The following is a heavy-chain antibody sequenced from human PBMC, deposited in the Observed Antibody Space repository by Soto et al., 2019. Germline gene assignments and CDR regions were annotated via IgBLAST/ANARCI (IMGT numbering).Heavy chain of an antibody. CDR1: GYIFINYY. J-gene: IGHJ4*02. CDR2: INPSGGST. CDR3: ARGNNYFSGTYAKIDY. Sequence: ASVKVSCKASGYIFINYYMHWVRRAPGQGLEWMAKINPSGGSTNYAQKFQGRITITRDRSTSTVFMDLSGLRSQDTAVYFCARGNNYFSGTYAKIDYWGQGTLVTVSS. V-gene: IGHV1-46*01. D-gene: IGHD3-10*01.